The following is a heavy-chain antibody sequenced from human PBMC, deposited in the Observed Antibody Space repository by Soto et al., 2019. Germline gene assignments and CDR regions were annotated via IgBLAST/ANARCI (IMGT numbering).Heavy chain of an antibody. V-gene: IGHV2-5*02. CDR1: GFSLSTSGVG. CDR2: IYWDDDK. CDR3: AHVVAATPDYWYFDL. D-gene: IGHD2-15*01. Sequence: SGPTLVKPTQTLTLTCTFSGFSLSTSGVGVGWIRQPPGKALEWLALIYWDDDKRYSPSLKSRLTITKDTSKNQVVLNMTNMDPVDKATYYCAHVVAATPDYWYFDLWGRGTLVTVSS. J-gene: IGHJ2*01.